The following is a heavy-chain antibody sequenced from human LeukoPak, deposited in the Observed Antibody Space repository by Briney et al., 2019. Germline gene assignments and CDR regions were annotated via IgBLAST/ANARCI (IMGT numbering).Heavy chain of an antibody. D-gene: IGHD3-10*01. Sequence: PGGSLRLSCAASTFTFSNYGMNWVRQAPGKGLEGVSYISSSNSNIDYADSVKGRFTISRDNAKNSLYLQMNSLRAEDTAVYYCARDRPGSMDVWGQGTTVTVSS. J-gene: IGHJ6*02. CDR3: ARDRPGSMDV. V-gene: IGHV3-48*01. CDR1: TFTFSNYG. CDR2: ISSSNSNI.